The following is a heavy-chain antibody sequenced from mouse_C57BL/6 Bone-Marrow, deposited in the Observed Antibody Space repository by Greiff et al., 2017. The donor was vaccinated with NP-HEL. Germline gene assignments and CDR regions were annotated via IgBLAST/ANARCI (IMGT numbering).Heavy chain of an antibody. CDR2: ISNLAYSI. D-gene: IGHD4-1*01. CDR1: GFTFSDYG. V-gene: IGHV5-15*01. CDR3: ARNWDWYFDV. J-gene: IGHJ1*03. Sequence: EVMLVESGGGLVQPGGSLKLSCAASGFTFSDYGMAWVRQAPRKGPEWVAFISNLAYSIYYADTVTGRFTISRENAKNTLYLEMSSLRSEDTAMYYCARNWDWYFDVWGTGTTVTVSS.